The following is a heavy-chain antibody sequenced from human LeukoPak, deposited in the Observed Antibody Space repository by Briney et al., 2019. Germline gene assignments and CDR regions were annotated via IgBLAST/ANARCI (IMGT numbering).Heavy chain of an antibody. CDR3: ARGWQQLDPDEFDP. J-gene: IGHJ5*02. D-gene: IGHD6-13*01. V-gene: IGHV4-39*07. CDR2: IYYSGST. CDR1: GGSISSSSYY. Sequence: PSETLSLTCTVSGGSISSSSYYWGWIRQPPGKGLEWIGSIYYSGSTYYNPSLKSRVTISVDTSKNQFSLKLSSVTAADTAVYYCARGWQQLDPDEFDPWGQGTLVTVSS.